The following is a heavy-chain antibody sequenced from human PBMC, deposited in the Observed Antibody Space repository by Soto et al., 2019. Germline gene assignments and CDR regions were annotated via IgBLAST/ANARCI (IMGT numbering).Heavy chain of an antibody. V-gene: IGHV1-69*13. CDR3: ARGGDNWKNYFDY. CDR2: IIPIFGTA. J-gene: IGHJ4*02. D-gene: IGHD1-20*01. CDR1: GGTFSSYA. Sequence: ASVKVSCKASGGTFSSYAISWVRQAPGQGLEWMGGIIPIFGTANYAQKFQGRVTITADESTSTAYMELSSLRSEDTAVYYCARGGDNWKNYFDYWGQGTLVTVSS.